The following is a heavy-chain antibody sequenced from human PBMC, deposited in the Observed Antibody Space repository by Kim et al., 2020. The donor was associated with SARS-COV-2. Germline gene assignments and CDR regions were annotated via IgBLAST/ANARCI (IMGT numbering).Heavy chain of an antibody. CDR2: ISSSGSTI. J-gene: IGHJ4*02. Sequence: GGSLRLSCAASGFTFSSYEMNWVRQAPGKGLEWVSYISSSGSTIYYADSVKGRFTISRDNAKNSLYLQMNSLRAEDTAVYYCARGRHYYDSSGPIGYWGQGTLVTVSS. CDR1: GFTFSSYE. V-gene: IGHV3-48*03. CDR3: ARGRHYYDSSGPIGY. D-gene: IGHD3-22*01.